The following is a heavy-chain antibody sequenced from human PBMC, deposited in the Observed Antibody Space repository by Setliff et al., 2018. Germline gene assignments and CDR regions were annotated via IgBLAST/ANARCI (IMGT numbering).Heavy chain of an antibody. V-gene: IGHV4-39*01. J-gene: IGHJ5*02. CDR2: IYDSGSS. Sequence: SETLSLTCTVSGGSVSNSGFFWGWLRQAPGKGLEWIGNIYDSGSSNYNVSLKSRLIITRDTSKNQISLKLTSVTAADTAVYYCGRGFSRIEGWGNWFDPWGQGIWVTVSS. CDR3: GRGFSRIEGWGNWFDP. CDR1: GGSVSNSGFF. D-gene: IGHD2-15*01.